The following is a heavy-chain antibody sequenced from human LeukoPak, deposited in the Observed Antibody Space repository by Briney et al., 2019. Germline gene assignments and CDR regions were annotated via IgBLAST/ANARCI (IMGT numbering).Heavy chain of an antibody. CDR2: IRSKAYGGTT. D-gene: IGHD4-17*01. CDR3: TRERGDRMVGYYYGMDV. CDR1: GFTFGDYA. Sequence: PGGSLRLSCTASGFTFGDYAMSWFRQAPGKGLEWVGFIRSKAYGGTTEYAASVKGRFTISRDDSKSIAYLQMNSLKTEDTAVYYCTRERGDRMVGYYYGMDVWGQGTTVTVSS. J-gene: IGHJ6*02. V-gene: IGHV3-49*03.